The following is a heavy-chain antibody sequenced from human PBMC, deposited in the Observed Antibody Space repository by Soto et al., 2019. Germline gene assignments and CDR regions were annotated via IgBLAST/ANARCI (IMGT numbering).Heavy chain of an antibody. CDR2: IYYSGSS. V-gene: IGHV4-4*02. CDR1: SGTISSSNW. CDR3: ARRYGDCFDY. D-gene: IGHD4-17*01. J-gene: IGHJ4*02. Sequence: PSETLSLTCAVCSGTISSSNWSSWVRQPPGKGLDWIGDIYYSGSSKYNPSLKRRVTISVDTSKNQFSLKLSSVTAADTAVYYCARRYGDCFDYWGQGTLVTVSS.